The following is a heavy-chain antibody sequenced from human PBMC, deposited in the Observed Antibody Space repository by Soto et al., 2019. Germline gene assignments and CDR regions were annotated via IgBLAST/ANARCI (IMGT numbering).Heavy chain of an antibody. CDR1: GGSISSSSYY. J-gene: IGHJ4*02. CDR2: IYYSGST. D-gene: IGHD6-19*01. V-gene: IGHV4-39*01. CDR3: ARSSSGWYGQFDY. Sequence: SETLSLTCTVSGGSISSSSYYWGWIRQPPGKGLEWIGSIYYSGSTYYNPSLKSRVTISVDTSKNQFSLKLSSVTAADTAVYYCARSSSGWYGQFDYWGQGTLVTVS.